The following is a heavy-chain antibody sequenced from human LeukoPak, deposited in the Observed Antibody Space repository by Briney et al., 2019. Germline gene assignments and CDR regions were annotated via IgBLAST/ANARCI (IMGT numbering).Heavy chain of an antibody. CDR1: GYTFTSYG. V-gene: IGHV1-69*04. J-gene: IGHJ4*02. D-gene: IGHD3-9*01. CDR2: IIPILGIA. CDR3: ARTYYDILTGSSLLHYFDY. Sequence: ASVKVSCKASGYTFTSYGISWVRQAPGQGLEWMGRIIPILGIANYAQKFQGRVTITADKSTSTAYMELSSLRSEDTAVYYCARTYYDILTGSSLLHYFDYWGQGTLVTVSS.